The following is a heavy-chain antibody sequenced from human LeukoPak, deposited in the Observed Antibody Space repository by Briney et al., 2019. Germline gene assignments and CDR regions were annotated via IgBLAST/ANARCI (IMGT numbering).Heavy chain of an antibody. D-gene: IGHD3-22*01. CDR2: IRYDGSNK. Sequence: GGSLRLSCAASGFTFSSYGMHWVRQAPGKGLEWVAFIRYDGSNKYYADSVKGRFTISRDNSKNTLYLQMNSLRAEDTAVYYCAKVRRDSSGYYYFDYWGQGTLVTVSS. V-gene: IGHV3-30*02. J-gene: IGHJ4*02. CDR1: GFTFSSYG. CDR3: AKVRRDSSGYYYFDY.